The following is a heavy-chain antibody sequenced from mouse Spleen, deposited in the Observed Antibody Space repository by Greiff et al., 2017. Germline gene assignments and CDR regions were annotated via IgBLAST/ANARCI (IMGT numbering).Heavy chain of an antibody. Sequence: EVQLQQSGPELVKPGASVKMSCKASGYTFTDYNMHWVKQSHGKSLEWIGYINPNNGGTSYNQKFKGKATLTVNKSSSTAYMELRSLTSEDSAVYYCAGGGYDGYYLWYFDVWGAGTTVTVSS. V-gene: IGHV1-22*01. J-gene: IGHJ1*01. CDR3: AGGGYDGYYLWYFDV. CDR2: INPNNGGT. D-gene: IGHD2-3*01. CDR1: GYTFTDYN.